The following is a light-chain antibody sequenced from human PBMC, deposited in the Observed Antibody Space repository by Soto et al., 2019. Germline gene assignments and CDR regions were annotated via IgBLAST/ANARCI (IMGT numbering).Light chain of an antibody. CDR2: GAS. CDR1: QSITSSY. Sequence: SQSPATLSVSPGERATLPCRASQSITSSYLAWYQQKPGKAPRLLIYGASSRATGIPDRFSGSGSGTDFTLTITRLEPDDFAVYYCQQYSSSPITFGPGTNVDIK. CDR3: QQYSSSPIT. J-gene: IGKJ3*01. V-gene: IGKV3-20*01.